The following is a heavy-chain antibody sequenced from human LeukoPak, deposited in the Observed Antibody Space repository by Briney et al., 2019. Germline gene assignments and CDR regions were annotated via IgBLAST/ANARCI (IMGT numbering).Heavy chain of an antibody. Sequence: ASVKVSCKASGYMFTGHFLHWVRQAPGQGLEWMGWINPNSGGANYAQKFQGSVTMTGDTSISTAYMELTRLRSDDTAMYYCARALRTNILTTDYWGQGTLVTVSS. CDR2: INPNSGGA. CDR1: GYMFTGHF. CDR3: ARALRTNILTTDY. V-gene: IGHV1-2*02. J-gene: IGHJ4*02. D-gene: IGHD3-9*01.